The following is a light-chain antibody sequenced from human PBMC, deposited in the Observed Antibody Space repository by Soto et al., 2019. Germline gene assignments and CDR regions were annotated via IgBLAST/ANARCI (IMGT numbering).Light chain of an antibody. V-gene: IGLV1-40*01. CDR1: SSNIGAGYD. CDR2: GTS. J-gene: IGLJ1*01. Sequence: QSVLTQPPSVSGAPGQRVTISCTGSSSNIGAGYDVHWYQQLPGTAPKLLIYGTSNRPSGVPDRFSGSKSGTSASLAITGLQAEDEADYYCQSYESSLSGKVFGTGTKGTVL. CDR3: QSYESSLSGKV.